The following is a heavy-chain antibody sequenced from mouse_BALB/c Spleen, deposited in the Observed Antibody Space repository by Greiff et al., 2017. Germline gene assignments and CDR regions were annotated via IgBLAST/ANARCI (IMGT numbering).Heavy chain of an antibody. CDR2: ISTYYGDA. CDR1: GYTFTDYA. V-gene: IGHV1S137*01. J-gene: IGHJ1*01. D-gene: IGHD1-1*01. Sequence: QVHVKQSGAELVRPGVSVKISCKGSGYTFTDYAMHWVKQSHAKSLEWIGVISTYYGDASYNQKFKGKATMTVDKSSSTAYMELARLTSEDSAIYYCARSHYYGSSYWYFDVWGAGTTVTVSS. CDR3: ARSHYYGSSYWYFDV.